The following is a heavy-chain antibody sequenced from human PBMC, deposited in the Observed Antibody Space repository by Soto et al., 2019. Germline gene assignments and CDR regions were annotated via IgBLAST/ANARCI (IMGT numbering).Heavy chain of an antibody. J-gene: IGHJ6*02. V-gene: IGHV1-2*02. CDR2: INPNTGGT. Sequence: GASVKVYCKASGYTFTGFFMHWVRQAPGQGLEWMGWINPNTGGTNFAQKFQGRVTMTRDASISTVYMELSNLRSDDTAVYYCAGRGVDYYYYAMDVWGQGTSVTVSS. CDR1: GYTFTGFF. CDR3: AGRGVDYYYYAMDV. D-gene: IGHD2-15*01.